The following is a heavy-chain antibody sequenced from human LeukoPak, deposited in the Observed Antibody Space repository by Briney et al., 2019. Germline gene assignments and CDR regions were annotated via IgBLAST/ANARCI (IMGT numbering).Heavy chain of an antibody. D-gene: IGHD4-23*01. CDR3: AKDGPLLRWYPLKTGAFDI. CDR2: ISYDGSNK. V-gene: IGHV3-30*18. Sequence: PGGSLRLSCAASGFTFSNYGMHWVRQAPGKGLEWVAVISYDGSNKYYADSVKGRFTISRDNSKNTLYLQMNSLRAEDTAVYYCAKDGPLLRWYPLKTGAFDIWGQGTMVTVSS. CDR1: GFTFSNYG. J-gene: IGHJ3*02.